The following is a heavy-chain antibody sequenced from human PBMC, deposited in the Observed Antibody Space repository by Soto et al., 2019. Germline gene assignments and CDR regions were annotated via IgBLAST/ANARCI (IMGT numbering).Heavy chain of an antibody. Sequence: PGGSLRLSCAASGFTFSDYYMSWIRQAPGKGLEWVSYISSSGSTIYYADSVKGRFTISRDNAKNSLYLQMNSLRAEDTAVYYCARTMVRGVMTLQHYYYFDYWGQGALVTVSS. J-gene: IGHJ4*02. V-gene: IGHV3-11*01. D-gene: IGHD3-10*01. CDR3: ARTMVRGVMTLQHYYYFDY. CDR2: ISSSGSTI. CDR1: GFTFSDYY.